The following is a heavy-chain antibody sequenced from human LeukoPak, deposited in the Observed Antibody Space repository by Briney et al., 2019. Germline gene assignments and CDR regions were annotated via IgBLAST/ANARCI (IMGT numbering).Heavy chain of an antibody. CDR2: IYYSGST. Sequence: SETLSLTCTVSGGSISSYYWSWIRQPPGKGLEWIGYIYYSGSTNYNPSLKSRVTISVDTSKNQFSLKLSSVTAADTAVYYCARHTVSGFGPHDAFDIWGQGTMVTVSS. D-gene: IGHD3-10*01. V-gene: IGHV4-59*08. CDR1: GGSISSYY. J-gene: IGHJ3*02. CDR3: ARHTVSGFGPHDAFDI.